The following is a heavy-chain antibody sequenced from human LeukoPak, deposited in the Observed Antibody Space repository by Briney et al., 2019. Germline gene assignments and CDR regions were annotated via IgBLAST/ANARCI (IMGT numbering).Heavy chain of an antibody. J-gene: IGHJ4*02. CDR2: IYYSGST. CDR3: ARDRGVFDY. V-gene: IGHV4-59*01. Sequence: PSETLSLTCTVSGGSIGTYYWTWIRQPPGKRLEWIGFIYYSGSTAYNPSLKTRVTLSVDTSKNQFSLKLSSVTAADTAVYYCARDRGVFDYWGQGTLVTVSS. D-gene: IGHD3-10*01. CDR1: GGSIGTYY.